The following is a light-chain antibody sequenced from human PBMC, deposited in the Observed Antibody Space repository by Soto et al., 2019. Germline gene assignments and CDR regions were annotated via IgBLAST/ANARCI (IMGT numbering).Light chain of an antibody. CDR3: NSYTPSRTLV. J-gene: IGLJ2*01. Sequence: QSVMTQPPSVSAAPGQKVTISCSGSSSNIGGNSVSWYQQLPGTAPKLLIYDDDKRPSGIPDRFSGSKSGTSATLGITGFRTGDEADYYCNSYTPSRTLVFGGGTKLTVL. CDR2: DDD. CDR1: SSNIGGNS. V-gene: IGLV1-51*01.